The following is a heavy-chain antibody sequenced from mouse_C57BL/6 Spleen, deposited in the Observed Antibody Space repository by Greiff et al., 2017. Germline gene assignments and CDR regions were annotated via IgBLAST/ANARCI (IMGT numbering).Heavy chain of an antibody. J-gene: IGHJ4*01. CDR2: IWRGGST. CDR1: GFSLTSYG. D-gene: IGHD1-1*01. CDR3: AQNGYGSSYDYAMYY. V-gene: IGHV2-5*01. Sequence: VQLQQSGPGLVQPSQSLSITCTVSGFSLTSYGVNWVRQSPGKGLEWLGVIWRGGSTDYNAAFMSRLCITKDNSTSQVFFKIISLPADDSAIYYCAQNGYGSSYDYAMYYWGQGASVTVSS.